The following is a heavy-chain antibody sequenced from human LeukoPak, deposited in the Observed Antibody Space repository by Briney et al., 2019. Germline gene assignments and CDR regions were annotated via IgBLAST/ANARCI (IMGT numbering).Heavy chain of an antibody. CDR2: IKKDGSVK. CDR3: ATYTNWVAGDV. CDR1: GFSCGDSW. Sequence: GGSLRLSCVASGFSCGDSWMSGVRQAPGKGLEWVADIKKDGSVKDYVDSVKGRFTISRDNAKNSLYLQMDSLRAEDTAVYYCATYTNWVAGDVWGQGTTVSVSS. D-gene: IGHD7-27*01. V-gene: IGHV3-7*01. J-gene: IGHJ6*02.